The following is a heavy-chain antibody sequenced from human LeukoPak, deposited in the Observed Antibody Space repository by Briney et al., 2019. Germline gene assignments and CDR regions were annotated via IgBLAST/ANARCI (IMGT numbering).Heavy chain of an antibody. V-gene: IGHV4-4*02. Sequence: SETLSLTCAVSGGSISSSKWWSWVRQPPGKGLEWIGEIYHSGSTNYNPSLKSRVTISVDKSKNQFSLKLSSVTAADTAVYYCATVSAFFYDSGSYYTFDYWGQGTLVTVSS. D-gene: IGHD3-10*01. CDR2: IYHSGST. J-gene: IGHJ4*02. CDR1: GGSISSSKW. CDR3: ATVSAFFYDSGSYYTFDY.